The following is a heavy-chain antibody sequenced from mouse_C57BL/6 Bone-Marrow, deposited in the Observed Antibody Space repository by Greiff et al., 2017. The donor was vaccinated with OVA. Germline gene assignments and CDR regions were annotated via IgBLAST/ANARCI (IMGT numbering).Heavy chain of an antibody. Sequence: QVQLQQSGAELIRPGTSVKVSCKASGYAFTNYLIEWVKQRPGQGLEWIGVINPGSGGTNYNEKFKGKATLTADKSSSTAYMQLSSLTSEDSAVYFCARNATVVATDWYFDVWGTGTTVTVSS. CDR2: INPGSGGT. V-gene: IGHV1-54*01. D-gene: IGHD1-1*01. J-gene: IGHJ1*03. CDR1: GYAFTNYL. CDR3: ARNATVVATDWYFDV.